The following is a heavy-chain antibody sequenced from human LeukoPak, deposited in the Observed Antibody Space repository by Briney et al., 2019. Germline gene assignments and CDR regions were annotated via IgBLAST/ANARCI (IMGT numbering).Heavy chain of an antibody. CDR1: GGSISSYY. CDR2: IYYSGST. J-gene: IGHJ5*02. Sequence: SETLSLTCTVSGGSISSYYWSWIRQPPGKGLEWIGYIYYSGSTNYNPSLKSRVTMSVDTSKNQFSLKLSSVTAADTAVYYCARELRQWLVNWLDPWGQGTLVTVSS. V-gene: IGHV4-59*12. D-gene: IGHD6-19*01. CDR3: ARELRQWLVNWLDP.